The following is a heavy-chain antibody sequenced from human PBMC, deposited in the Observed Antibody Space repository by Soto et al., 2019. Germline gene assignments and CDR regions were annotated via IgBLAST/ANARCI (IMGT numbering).Heavy chain of an antibody. D-gene: IGHD2-2*01. CDR2: ISYDGSNK. CDR3: ARGEYRLLERCYYYGMDV. V-gene: IGHV3-30-3*01. J-gene: IGHJ6*02. Sequence: PGGSLRLSCAASGFTFSSYAMHWVRQAPGKGLEWVAVISYDGSNKYYADSVKGRFTISRDNSKNTLYLQMNSLRAEDTAVYYCARGEYRLLERCYYYGMDVWGQGTTVTVSS. CDR1: GFTFSSYA.